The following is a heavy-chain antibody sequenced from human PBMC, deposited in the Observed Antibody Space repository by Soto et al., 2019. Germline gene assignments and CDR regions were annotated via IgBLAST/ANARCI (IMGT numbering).Heavy chain of an antibody. CDR2: IKQDGSEK. CDR3: ARDDYFDCPNGVCYFDY. J-gene: IGHJ4*02. D-gene: IGHD2-8*01. Sequence: GGSLRLSCAASGFTFSSYWMSWVRQAPGKGLEWVANIKQDGSEKYYVDSVKGRFTISRDNAKNSLYLQMNSLRAEDTAVYYCARDDYFDCPNGVCYFDYWGQGTLVTVSS. CDR1: GFTFSSYW. V-gene: IGHV3-7*03.